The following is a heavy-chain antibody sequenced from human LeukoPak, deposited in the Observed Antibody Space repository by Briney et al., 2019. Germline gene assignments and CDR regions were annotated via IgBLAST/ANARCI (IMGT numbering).Heavy chain of an antibody. D-gene: IGHD6-13*01. J-gene: IGHJ6*03. V-gene: IGHV3-21*01. CDR2: ISSSSSYI. CDR1: GFTFCSYS. Sequence: GGSLRLSCAASGFTFCSYSMNWVRQAPGKGLEWVSSISSSSSYIYYADSVKGRFTISRDNAKNSLYLQMNSLRAEDTAVYYCARDRGSSWALDYYYYYMDVWGKGTTVTVSS. CDR3: ARDRGSSWALDYYYYYMDV.